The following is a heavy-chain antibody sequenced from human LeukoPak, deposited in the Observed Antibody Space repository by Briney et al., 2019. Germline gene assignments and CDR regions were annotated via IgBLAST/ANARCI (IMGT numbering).Heavy chain of an antibody. CDR1: GFTFSVYG. D-gene: IGHD5/OR15-5a*01. CDR3: AGGVYGYNAFDY. J-gene: IGHJ4*02. CDR2: ISSGRSVM. V-gene: IGHV3-48*02. Sequence: GGSLRLSCAASGFTFSVYGMSWVRQAPGKGLEWVSHISSGRSVMNYADSVKGRFTISRDNGKNSVYLQMNSLRDEDTAVYYCAGGVYGYNAFDYWGQGTLVTVSS.